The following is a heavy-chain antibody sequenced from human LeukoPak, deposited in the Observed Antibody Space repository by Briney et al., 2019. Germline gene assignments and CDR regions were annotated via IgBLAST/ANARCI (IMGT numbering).Heavy chain of an antibody. CDR2: INHSGST. CDR3: AGRLRSLDY. J-gene: IGHJ4*02. CDR1: GGSFSGFY. Sequence: PSETLSLTCAVYGGSFSGFYWSWIRQPPGKGLEWIGEINHSGSTNYNPSLKSRVTISLDTSKNQFSLKLSPVTAADTAVYYCAGRLRSLDYWGQGTLVTVSS. V-gene: IGHV4-34*01. D-gene: IGHD4-17*01.